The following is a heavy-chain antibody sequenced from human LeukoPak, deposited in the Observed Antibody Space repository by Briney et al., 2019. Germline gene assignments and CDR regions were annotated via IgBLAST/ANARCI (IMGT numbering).Heavy chain of an antibody. V-gene: IGHV3-23*01. CDR1: GFTFSSYA. J-gene: IGHJ6*02. CDR3: ARQYGDSRYYYYGMDV. Sequence: GGSLRLSCAASGFTFSSYATSWVRQAPGKGLEWVSAISGSGGSTYYADSVKGRFTISRDNSKNTLYLQMNSLRAEDTAVYYCARQYGDSRYYYYGMDVWGQGTTVTVSS. D-gene: IGHD4-17*01. CDR2: ISGSGGST.